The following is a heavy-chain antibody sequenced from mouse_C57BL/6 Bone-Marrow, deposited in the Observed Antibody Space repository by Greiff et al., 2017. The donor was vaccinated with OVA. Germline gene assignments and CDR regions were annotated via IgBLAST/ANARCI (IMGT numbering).Heavy chain of an antibody. Sequence: QVQLQQSGPGLVQPSQSLSITCTVSGFSLTSYGVHWVRQSPGKGLEWLGVIWRGGSTDYNAAFMSRLSITKDNSKSQVFFKMNSLQADDTAIYYCAKNWGKALWYFDVWGTGTTVTVSS. J-gene: IGHJ1*03. CDR2: IWRGGST. CDR3: AKNWGKALWYFDV. CDR1: GFSLTSYG. D-gene: IGHD3-2*02. V-gene: IGHV2-5*01.